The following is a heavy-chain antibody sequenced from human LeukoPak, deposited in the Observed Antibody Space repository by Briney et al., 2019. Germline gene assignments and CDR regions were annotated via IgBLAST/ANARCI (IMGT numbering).Heavy chain of an antibody. Sequence: GASVKVSCKASGYTFTGYYMHWVRQAPGQGLEWMGWINPNSGGTNYAQKFQGRVTMTRDTSISTAYMELSRLRSDDTAVYCCAKRSSGWYAEYFQHWGQGTLVTVSS. V-gene: IGHV1-2*02. D-gene: IGHD6-19*01. CDR3: AKRSSGWYAEYFQH. J-gene: IGHJ1*01. CDR1: GYTFTGYY. CDR2: INPNSGGT.